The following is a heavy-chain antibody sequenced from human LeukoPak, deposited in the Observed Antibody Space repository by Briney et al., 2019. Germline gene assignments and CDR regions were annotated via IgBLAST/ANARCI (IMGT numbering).Heavy chain of an antibody. CDR2: ISGYNGNT. J-gene: IGHJ3*02. CDR1: GYTFTSYG. V-gene: IGHV1-18*01. Sequence: ASVKVSCKTSGYTFTSYGVSWVRQAPGQGLEWMGWISGYNGNTNYAQKYRGRVTMTTDTSTSTAYMELRSLRSDDTAVYYCARDKAAFDIWGQGTMVTVSS. CDR3: ARDKAAFDI.